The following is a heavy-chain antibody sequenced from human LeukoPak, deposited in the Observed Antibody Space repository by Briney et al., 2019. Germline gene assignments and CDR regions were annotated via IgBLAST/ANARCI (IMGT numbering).Heavy chain of an antibody. Sequence: TGGSLRLSCAASGFTFSSYEMNWVRQAPGKGLEGGSSISGSNIYINYADSVKGRFTISSDNARDSLFLQMNSLRAEDTAVYYCARALYDSSGYYFDYWGQGTLVTVSS. J-gene: IGHJ4*02. CDR2: ISGSNIYI. V-gene: IGHV3-21*01. CDR1: GFTFSSYE. D-gene: IGHD3-22*01. CDR3: ARALYDSSGYYFDY.